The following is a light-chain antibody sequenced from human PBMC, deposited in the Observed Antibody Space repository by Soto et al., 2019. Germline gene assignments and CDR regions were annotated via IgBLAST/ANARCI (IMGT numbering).Light chain of an antibody. Sequence: DIQMTQSPSSLSASVGDRVTITCRASQNINTYLNWYQQKPGKAPKLLIFAASSLQSGVPSRFSGSGSRTDFTLTISSLQPEDFATYYCQQTYSAPPLFGQGTKV. CDR2: AAS. J-gene: IGKJ1*01. CDR3: QQTYSAPPL. CDR1: QNINTY. V-gene: IGKV1-39*01.